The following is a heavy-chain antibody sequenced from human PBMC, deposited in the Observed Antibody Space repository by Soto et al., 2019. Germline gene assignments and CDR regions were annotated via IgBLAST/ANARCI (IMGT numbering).Heavy chain of an antibody. CDR3: ARGELLWFGELLR. CDR2: MNPNSGDT. J-gene: IGHJ4*02. CDR1: GYTFTSYE. Sequence: QVQLVQSGAEVKKPGASVKVSCKASGYTFTSYEINWVRQATGQGLEWMGWMNPNSGDTGYAQKFXXRXAMTRNTSISTAYVELSSLRSEDTAVYYCARGELLWFGELLRWGQGTLVTVSS. D-gene: IGHD3-10*01. V-gene: IGHV1-8*01.